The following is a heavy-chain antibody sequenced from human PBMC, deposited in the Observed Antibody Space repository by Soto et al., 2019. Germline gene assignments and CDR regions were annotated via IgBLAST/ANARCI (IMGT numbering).Heavy chain of an antibody. J-gene: IGHJ1*01. CDR1: GFTFSSYA. V-gene: IGHV3-30-3*01. Sequence: QVQLVESGGGVVQPGRSLRLSCAASGFTFSSYAMHWVRQAPGKGLEWVAVISYDGSTKYYADSVKGRFTISRDNCKNTLYLQMNSLRAEDTAVYYCARAPMAYYHFWSGYYTEYFQHWGQGTLGTVSS. CDR2: ISYDGSTK. CDR3: ARAPMAYYHFWSGYYTEYFQH. D-gene: IGHD3-3*01.